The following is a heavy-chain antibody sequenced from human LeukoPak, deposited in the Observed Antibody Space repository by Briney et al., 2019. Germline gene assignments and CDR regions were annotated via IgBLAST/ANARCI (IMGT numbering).Heavy chain of an antibody. V-gene: IGHV4-34*01. Sequence: SETLSPTCAVYGGSFSGYYWSWIRQPPGKGLEWIGEINHSGSTNYNPSLKSRVTISVDTSKNQFSLKLSSVTAADTAVYYCARAYLRQTFDYWGQGTLVTVSS. CDR2: INHSGST. J-gene: IGHJ4*02. CDR1: GGSFSGYY. CDR3: ARAYLRQTFDY.